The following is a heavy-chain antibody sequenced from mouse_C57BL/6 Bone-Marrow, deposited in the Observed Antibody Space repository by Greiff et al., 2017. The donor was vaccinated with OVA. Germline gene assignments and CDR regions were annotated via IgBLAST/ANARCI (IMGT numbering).Heavy chain of an antibody. Sequence: DVQLVESGGGLVQPGGSLKLSCAASGFTFSDYYMYWVRQTPEKRLEWVAYISNGGGSTYYPDTVKGRFTISRDNAKNTLYLQMSRLKSEDTAMYYCARSMDDWGQGTSVTVSS. J-gene: IGHJ4*01. CDR1: GFTFSDYY. CDR2: ISNGGGST. CDR3: ARSMDD. V-gene: IGHV5-12*01.